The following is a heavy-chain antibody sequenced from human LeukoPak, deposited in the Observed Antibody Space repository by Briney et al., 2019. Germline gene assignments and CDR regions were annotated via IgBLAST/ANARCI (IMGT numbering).Heavy chain of an antibody. V-gene: IGHV4-39*07. D-gene: IGHD2-15*01. CDR3: AREHCSGGSCYSIYYYYYMDV. J-gene: IGHJ6*03. CDR1: GGSISSSSYY. Sequence: SETLSLTCTVSGGSISSSSYYWGWIRQPPGKGLEWIGSIYYSGSTYYNPSLKSRVTISVDTSKNQFSPKLSSVTAADTAVYYCAREHCSGGSCYSIYYYYYMDVWGKGTTVTVSS. CDR2: IYYSGST.